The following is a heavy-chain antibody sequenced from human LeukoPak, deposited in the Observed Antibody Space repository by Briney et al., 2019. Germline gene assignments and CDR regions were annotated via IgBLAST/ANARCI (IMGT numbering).Heavy chain of an antibody. J-gene: IGHJ5*02. V-gene: IGHV4-30-4*08. CDR1: GGSISSGDYY. D-gene: IGHD3-9*01. CDR2: IYYSGST. CDR3: ASRYYDILTGYH. Sequence: SQTLSLTCTVSGGSISSGDYYWSWIRQPQGKGLEWFGYIYYSGSTYYNPSLKSRVTISVDTSKNQFSLKLSSVTAADTAVYYCASRYYDILTGYHWGQGTLVTVSS.